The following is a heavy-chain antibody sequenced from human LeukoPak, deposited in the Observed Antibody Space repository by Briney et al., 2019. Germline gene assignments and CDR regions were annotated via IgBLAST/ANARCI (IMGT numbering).Heavy chain of an antibody. D-gene: IGHD2-2*01. J-gene: IGHJ6*02. V-gene: IGHV4-59*01. CDR1: GGSISSYY. CDR3: ARVAYCSSTSCYFGYYYYGMDV. CDR2: XXXXXST. Sequence: SETLSLTCTVSGGSISSYYWSWIRQPPGKGLEWXXXXXXXXSTNYNPSLKSRVTISVDTSKNQFSLKLSSVTAADTAVYYCARVAYCSSTSCYFGYYYYGMDVWGQGTTVTVSS.